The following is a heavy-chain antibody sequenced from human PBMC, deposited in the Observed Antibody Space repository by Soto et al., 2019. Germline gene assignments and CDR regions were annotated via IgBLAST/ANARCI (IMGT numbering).Heavy chain of an antibody. CDR3: ANASPPDIVVVPAATRGAYYFDY. V-gene: IGHV3-23*01. Sequence: GGSLRLSCAASGFTFSSYAMSWVRRAPGKGLEWVSAISGSGGSTYYADSVKGRFTISRDNSKNTLYLQMNSLRAEDTAVYYCANASPPDIVVVPAATRGAYYFDYWGQGTLVTVSS. CDR1: GFTFSSYA. J-gene: IGHJ4*02. D-gene: IGHD2-2*01. CDR2: ISGSGGST.